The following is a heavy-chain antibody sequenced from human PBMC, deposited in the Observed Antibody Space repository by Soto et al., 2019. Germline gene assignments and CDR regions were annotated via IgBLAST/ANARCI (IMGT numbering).Heavy chain of an antibody. CDR1: GGSISSSNW. CDR2: MYHSGST. Sequence: SETLSLTCAVSGGSISSSNWWSWVRQPPGKGLEWIGEMYHSGSTNHNPSLKSRVTISVDKSKNQFSLKLSSVTAADTAVYYCASWWAIKGYFTYWGQGSLVTVSS. D-gene: IGHD2-15*01. CDR3: ASWWAIKGYFTY. V-gene: IGHV4-4*02. J-gene: IGHJ4*02.